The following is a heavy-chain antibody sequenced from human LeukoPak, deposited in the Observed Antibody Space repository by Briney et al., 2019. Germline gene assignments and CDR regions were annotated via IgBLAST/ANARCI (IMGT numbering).Heavy chain of an antibody. J-gene: IGHJ4*02. Sequence: SETLSLTCTVSGGSINSGGYYWSWIRQHPGKGLEWIGCIYYSGSTYYNPSLKSRVTISVDTSKNQFSLKLSSVTAADTAVYYCARVFFGDYYFDYWGQGTLVTVSS. V-gene: IGHV4-31*03. CDR3: ARVFFGDYYFDY. CDR2: IYYSGST. D-gene: IGHD2-21*02. CDR1: GGSINSGGYY.